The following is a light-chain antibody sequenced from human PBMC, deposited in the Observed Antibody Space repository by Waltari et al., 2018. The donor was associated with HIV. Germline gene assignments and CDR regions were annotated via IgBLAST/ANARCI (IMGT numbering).Light chain of an antibody. CDR3: QQSFSYPLT. CDR1: QTVNNK. V-gene: IGKV1-39*01. CDR2: DAS. Sequence: DIQMTQSPSSLSASVGDSVTITCRASQTVNNKLNWYQQKPGEAPKVVIYDASTLQSGVPSRFRGGGSWTDFTLTITSLQLDDFATYFCQQSFSYPLTFGPGTKVYI. J-gene: IGKJ3*01.